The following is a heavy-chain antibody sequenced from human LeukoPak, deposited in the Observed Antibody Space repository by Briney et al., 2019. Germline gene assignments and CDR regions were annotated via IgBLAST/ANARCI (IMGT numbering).Heavy chain of an antibody. J-gene: IGHJ4*02. CDR1: GFTFNSYD. Sequence: GGSLRLSCAASGFTFNSYDMSWVRQAPGKGLEWVSGINWNGGDTAYADSVKGRFTISRDNAKNSLYLQMNSLRAEDTALYYCARDLPQIEYWGQGTLVTVSS. D-gene: IGHD3-22*01. CDR2: INWNGGDT. CDR3: ARDLPQIEY. V-gene: IGHV3-20*04.